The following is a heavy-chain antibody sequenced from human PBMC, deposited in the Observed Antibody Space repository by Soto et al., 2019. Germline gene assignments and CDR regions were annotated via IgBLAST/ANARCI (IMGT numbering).Heavy chain of an antibody. CDR2: IYHTGNT. D-gene: IGHD4-17*01. CDR3: ARMTTVTKWVYYYYYGMDV. Sequence: PSETLSLTCAVSGGSVSSTQWWTWVRRAPGKELEWIGSIYHTGNTYYNPSLRSRVTISVDTSKNQFSLKLTSVTAADTAVYYCARMTTVTKWVYYYYYGMDVWGQGTTVTVSS. CDR1: GGSVSSTQW. J-gene: IGHJ6*02. V-gene: IGHV4-4*02.